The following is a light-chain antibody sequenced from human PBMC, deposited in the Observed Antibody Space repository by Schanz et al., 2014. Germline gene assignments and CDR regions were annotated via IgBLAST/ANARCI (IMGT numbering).Light chain of an antibody. CDR2: KVT. CDR3: TSYAGSNNLYV. Sequence: QSALTQPPSASGSPGQSVTISCTGTSSDVGGYNFVSWYQQIPGKAPKLMIYKVTQRPSGVPDRFSGSKSGNTASLTVSGLQAEDEADYYCTSYAGSNNLYVYGSGTKLTVL. CDR1: SSDVGGYNF. J-gene: IGLJ1*01. V-gene: IGLV2-8*01.